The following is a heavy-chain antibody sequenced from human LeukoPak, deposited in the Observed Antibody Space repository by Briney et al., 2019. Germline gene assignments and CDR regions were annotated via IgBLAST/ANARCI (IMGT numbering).Heavy chain of an antibody. CDR1: GDSISTGYY. CDR3: ASYYASGASAYNYYGMDV. CDR2: MSHNRGT. J-gene: IGHJ6*04. Sequence: PSETLSLTCAVSGDSISTGYYWGWIRQPPGKGLEWIGIMSHNRGTYYNPSLKSRVTISMDTSKNQISLRLTSVTAADTAVYYCASYYASGASAYNYYGMDVWGKGTTVTVSS. V-gene: IGHV4-38-2*01. D-gene: IGHD3-10*01.